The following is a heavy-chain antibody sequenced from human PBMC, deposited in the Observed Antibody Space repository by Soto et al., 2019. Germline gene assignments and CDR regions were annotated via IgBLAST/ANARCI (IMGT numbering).Heavy chain of an antibody. CDR3: AKVRTPYYYDSSGQYYFDC. D-gene: IGHD3-22*01. CDR2: ISGSGGST. V-gene: IGHV3-23*01. CDR1: GFTFSSYA. Sequence: EVQLLESGGGLVQPGGSLRLSCAASGFTFSSYAMSWVRQAPGKGLEWVSAISGSGGSTYYADSVKGRFTISRDNSKNTLYLQMNSLRAEDTAVYYCAKVRTPYYYDSSGQYYFDCWGQGTLVTVSS. J-gene: IGHJ4*02.